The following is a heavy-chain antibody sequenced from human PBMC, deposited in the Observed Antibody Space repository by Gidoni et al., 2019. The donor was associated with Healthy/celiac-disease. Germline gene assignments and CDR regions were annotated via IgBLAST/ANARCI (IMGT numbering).Heavy chain of an antibody. CDR2: INPSGGST. CDR3: ARAQGAQPRGAFDI. CDR1: GYTFTSYS. Sequence: QVQLVQSGAEVKKPGASVKVSCKDSGYTFTSYSMHWVRQAPGQGLEWMGIINPSGGSTSYAQKFQGRVTMTRDTSTGTVYMELSSLRSEDTAVYYCARAQGAQPRGAFDIWGQGTMVTVSS. J-gene: IGHJ3*02. D-gene: IGHD3-10*01. V-gene: IGHV1-46*01.